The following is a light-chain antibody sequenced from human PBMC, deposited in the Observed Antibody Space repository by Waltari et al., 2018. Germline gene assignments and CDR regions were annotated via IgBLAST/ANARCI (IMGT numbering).Light chain of an antibody. CDR3: QQYHDWPRT. V-gene: IGKV3-15*01. J-gene: IGKJ1*01. Sequence: EILLTQSPATLSVSPGDRATLFCRASQSLRRDLAWYQQKPGQAPRLLVYDASTREVGVPDRFSGSVSRTEFTLTISSLQSEDSAVYYCQQYHDWPRTFGQGTKVEIK. CDR1: QSLRRD. CDR2: DAS.